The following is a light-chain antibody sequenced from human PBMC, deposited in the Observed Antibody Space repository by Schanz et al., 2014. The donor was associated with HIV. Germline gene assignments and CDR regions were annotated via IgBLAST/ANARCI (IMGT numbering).Light chain of an antibody. J-gene: IGLJ3*02. V-gene: IGLV2-8*01. Sequence: QSALTQPASVSGSPGQAITISCTGTTSDVGSYNLVSWYQQHPGKAPKIMIYEVSKRPSGVPDRFSGSKSGNTASLTVSGLQAEDEADYYCSSYAGSNNFWVFGGGTKLTVL. CDR2: EVS. CDR3: SSYAGSNNFWV. CDR1: TSDVGSYNL.